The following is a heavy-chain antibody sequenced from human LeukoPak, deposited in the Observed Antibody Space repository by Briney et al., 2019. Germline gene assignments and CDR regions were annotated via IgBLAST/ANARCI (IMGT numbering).Heavy chain of an antibody. J-gene: IGHJ5*02. CDR1: GFAFINYW. CDR2: IRFDGSST. Sequence: GGPLHLSFVGAGFAFINYWMHWGRRAPGKGRIWVSRIRFDGSSTLYADSVKGRFTISRDNAKNTLYLHMNSLRAEDTAVYYCARDDYYSSWGQGTLVTVSS. D-gene: IGHD3-10*01. CDR3: ARDDYYSS. V-gene: IGHV3-74*03.